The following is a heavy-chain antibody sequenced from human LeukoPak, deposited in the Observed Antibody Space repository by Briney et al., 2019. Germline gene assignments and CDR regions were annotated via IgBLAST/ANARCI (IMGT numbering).Heavy chain of an antibody. CDR3: ARDLRFDWLRAIDI. CDR2: IYSGGST. J-gene: IGHJ3*02. D-gene: IGHD3-9*01. CDR1: GFTVSSNY. V-gene: IGHV3-66*01. Sequence: PGGSLRLSCAASGFTVSSNYMSWVRQAPGKGLEWVSVIYSGGSTYYADSVKGRFTISRDNSKNTLYLQMNSLRAEDTAVYYCARDLRFDWLRAIDIWGQGTMVTVSS.